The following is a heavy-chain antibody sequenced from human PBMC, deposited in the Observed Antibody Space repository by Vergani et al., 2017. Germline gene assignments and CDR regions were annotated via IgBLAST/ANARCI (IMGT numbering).Heavy chain of an antibody. Sequence: QVQLVQSGAEVKKPGASVKVSCKASGYTFTSYGISWVRQAPGQGLEWMGWISAYNGNTNYAQKLQGRVTMTTDTSTSTAYMELRSLRSDDTAVYYCARDSGYGDXKHGLIVGAMDVDYWGQGTLVTV. CDR1: GYTFTSYG. CDR3: ARDSGYGDXKHGLIVGAMDVDY. D-gene: IGHD1-26*01. V-gene: IGHV1-18*01. J-gene: IGHJ4*02. CDR2: ISAYNGNT.